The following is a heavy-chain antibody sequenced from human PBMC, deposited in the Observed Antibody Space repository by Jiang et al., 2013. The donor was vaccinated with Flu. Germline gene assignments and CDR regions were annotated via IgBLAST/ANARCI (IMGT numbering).Heavy chain of an antibody. CDR2: INTNTGNP. D-gene: IGHD3-3*01. CDR1: GYTFTSYA. V-gene: IGHV7-4-1*02. CDR3: ARASYYDFWSGYSRSDAAGAPRDY. Sequence: QSGSELKKPGASVKVSCKASGYTFTSYAMNWVRQAPGQGLEWMGWINTNTGNPTYAQGFTGRFVFSLDTSVSTAYLQISSLKAEDTAVYYCARASYYDFWSGYSRSDAAGAPRDYWGQGTLVTVSS. J-gene: IGHJ4*02.